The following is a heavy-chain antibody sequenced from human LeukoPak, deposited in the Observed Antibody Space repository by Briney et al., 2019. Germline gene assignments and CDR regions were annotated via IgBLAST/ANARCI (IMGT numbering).Heavy chain of an antibody. CDR3: ARDRVVVASPLRAGAGY. CDR2: INTNTGNP. J-gene: IGHJ4*02. CDR1: GYTFTSYA. D-gene: IGHD3-22*01. V-gene: IGHV7-4-1*02. Sequence: VASVKVSCKASGYTFTSYAMNWVRQAPGQGLEWMGWINTNTGNPTYAQGFTGRFVFSLDTSVSTAYLQISSLKAEDTAVYYCARDRVVVASPLRAGAGYWGQGTLVTVSS.